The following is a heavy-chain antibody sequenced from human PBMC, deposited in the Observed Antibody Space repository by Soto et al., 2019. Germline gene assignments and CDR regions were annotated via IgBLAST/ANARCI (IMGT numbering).Heavy chain of an antibody. CDR2: TYYRSKWYN. V-gene: IGHV6-1*01. J-gene: IGHJ6*03. Sequence: SQTLSLTCAISGDSVSSNSAAWNWIRQSPSRGHEWLGRTYYRSKWYNDYAVSVKSRITINPDTSKNQFSLQLNSVTPEDTAVYYCARDRVFSSSYYYYYYMDVWGKGTTVTVSS. CDR3: ARDRVFSSSYYYYYYMDV. CDR1: GDSVSSNSAA. D-gene: IGHD6-6*01.